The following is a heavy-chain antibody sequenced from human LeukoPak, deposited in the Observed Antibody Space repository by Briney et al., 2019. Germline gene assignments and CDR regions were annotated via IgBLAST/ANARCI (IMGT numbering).Heavy chain of an antibody. CDR1: GFTFSSYW. CDR2: IISDGSST. V-gene: IGHV3-74*01. J-gene: IGHJ6*03. Sequence: QPGGSLRLACAASGFTFSSYWMHWVRQAPGRGLVWVSRIISDGSSTSYADSVKGRFTISRDNAKNTLYLQMNSLRAEDTAVYYCARDRYYYYYMDVWGKGTTVTVSS. CDR3: ARDRYYYYYMDV.